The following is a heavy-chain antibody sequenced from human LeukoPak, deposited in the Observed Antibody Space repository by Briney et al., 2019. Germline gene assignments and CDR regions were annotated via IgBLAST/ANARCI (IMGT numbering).Heavy chain of an antibody. CDR3: ARRDSSDFYYYYYMDV. J-gene: IGHJ6*03. CDR1: GGSFSGYY. D-gene: IGHD6-6*01. V-gene: IGHV4-34*01. CDR2: IDHSGTT. Sequence: PSETLSLTCAVYGGSFSGYYWSWIRQPPGKGLEWIGEIDHSGTTNYNPSLKSRVTISVDTSKNQFSLKLSSVTAADTAVYYCARRDSSDFYYYYYMDVWGKGTTVTVSS.